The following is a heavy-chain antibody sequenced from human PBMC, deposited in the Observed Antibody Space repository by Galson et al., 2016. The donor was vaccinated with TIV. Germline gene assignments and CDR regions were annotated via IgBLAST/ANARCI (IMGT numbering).Heavy chain of an antibody. CDR1: GYTFSKYY. Sequence: TVKVSCKASGYTFSKYYMHWVRQAPGQGLEWMGIINPSDGTTVYAQSFQGRVTMTRDTSTSIVYMELSSLTSEDTAVYYCVSGMGSGRPRNFDYWGQGTLVTVST. CDR2: INPSDGTT. J-gene: IGHJ4*02. D-gene: IGHD3-10*01. CDR3: VSGMGSGRPRNFDY. V-gene: IGHV1-46*03.